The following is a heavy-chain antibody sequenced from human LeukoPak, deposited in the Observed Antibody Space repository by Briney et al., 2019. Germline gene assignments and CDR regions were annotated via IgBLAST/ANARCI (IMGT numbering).Heavy chain of an antibody. D-gene: IGHD3-10*01. CDR2: IYYSVSI. J-gene: IGHJ4*02. Sequence: SETLSLTCTVSGDSISTYYWSWIRQLPGKGLEWIGYIYYSVSIDYNPSLKSRVTMSVDMSTNQISLKLRSVTAADTAVYYCARASGGDGSGSLWGQGTLVTVSS. V-gene: IGHV4-59*01. CDR1: GDSISTYY. CDR3: ARASGGDGSGSL.